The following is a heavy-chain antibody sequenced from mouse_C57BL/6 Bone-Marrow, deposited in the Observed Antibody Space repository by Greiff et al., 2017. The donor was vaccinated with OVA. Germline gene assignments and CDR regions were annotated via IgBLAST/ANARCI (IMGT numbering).Heavy chain of an antibody. CDR2: ISSGGSYT. J-gene: IGHJ3*01. CDR1: GFTFSSYG. CDR3: ARQGEAY. Sequence: EVQGVESGGDLVKPGGSLKLSCAASGFTFSSYGMSWVRQTPDKRLEWVATISSGGSYTYYPDSVKGRFTISRDNAKNTLYLQMSSLKSEDTAMYYCARQGEAYWGQGTLVTVSA. V-gene: IGHV5-6*01.